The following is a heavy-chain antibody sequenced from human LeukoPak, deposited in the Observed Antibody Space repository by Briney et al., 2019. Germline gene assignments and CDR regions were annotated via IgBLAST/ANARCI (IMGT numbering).Heavy chain of an antibody. D-gene: IGHD4-23*01. CDR2: IYSSGST. V-gene: IGHV4-4*07. CDR3: ARGGKATVVTM. CDR1: GGSISSYY. Sequence: SETLSLTCTVSGGSISSYYWSWIRQPAGKGLEWIGRIYSSGSTNYNPSLKSRVSMSVDTSKNQFSLKLTSVTAADTAVYYCARGGKATVVTMWGQEILVTVPS. J-gene: IGHJ4*02.